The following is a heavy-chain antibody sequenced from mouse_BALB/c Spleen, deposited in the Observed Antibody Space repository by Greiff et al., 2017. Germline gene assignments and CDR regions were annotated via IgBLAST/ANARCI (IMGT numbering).Heavy chain of an antibody. J-gene: IGHJ1*01. CDR3: ASLYYDYDERYFDV. CDR1: GFAFSSYD. V-gene: IGHV5-12-1*01. CDR2: ISSGGGST. D-gene: IGHD2-4*01. Sequence: DVHLVESGGGLVKPGGSLKLSCAASGFAFSSYDMSWVRQTPEKRLEWVAYISSGGGSTYYPDTVKGLFTISRDNAKNTLYLQMSSLKSEDTAMYYCASLYYDYDERYFDVWGAGTTVTVSS.